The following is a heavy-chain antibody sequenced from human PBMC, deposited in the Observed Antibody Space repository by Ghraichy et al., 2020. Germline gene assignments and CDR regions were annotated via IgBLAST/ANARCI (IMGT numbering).Heavy chain of an antibody. CDR1: GYTLIELS. V-gene: IGHV1-24*01. J-gene: IGHJ6*02. CDR2: FDPEDGNT. CDR3: VTVALITGITNVDYYGMAV. D-gene: IGHD1-7*01. Sequence: ASVKVSCKASGYTLIELSMHWVRQAPGQGLEWMGGFDPEDGNTLYAQKFQGRVTMTEDTSTDTAYMELSSLRSEDTAVYYCVTVALITGITNVDYYGMAVGGQGTTVTVAS.